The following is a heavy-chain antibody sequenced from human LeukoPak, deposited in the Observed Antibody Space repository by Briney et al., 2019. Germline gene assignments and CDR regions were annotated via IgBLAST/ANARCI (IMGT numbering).Heavy chain of an antibody. CDR2: ISHTGDI. Sequence: GSLRLSCVASGFIFSNFEMNWVRQAPGKGLEWISHISHTGDIKYADSVKGRFTISRENAKNSHYLQMTSLRAEDTAVYYCARSSGSYRPFDSWGQGTLVTVSS. CDR1: GFIFSNFE. J-gene: IGHJ4*02. V-gene: IGHV3-48*03. CDR3: ARSSGSYRPFDS. D-gene: IGHD3-22*01.